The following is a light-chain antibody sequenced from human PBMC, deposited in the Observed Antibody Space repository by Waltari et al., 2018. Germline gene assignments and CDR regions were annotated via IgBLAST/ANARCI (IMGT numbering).Light chain of an antibody. CDR2: WAS. CDR1: QSVLYSTNNKNY. V-gene: IGKV4-1*01. Sequence: DIVMTQSPVSLAVSLGERATINCKSSQSVLYSTNNKNYLAWYQQKPGQPPQLLIYWASTRESGVPDRFSGSGSGTDFTLTISSLQAEDVAVYYCQQYYSTPLTFGPGTKVDIK. CDR3: QQYYSTPLT. J-gene: IGKJ3*01.